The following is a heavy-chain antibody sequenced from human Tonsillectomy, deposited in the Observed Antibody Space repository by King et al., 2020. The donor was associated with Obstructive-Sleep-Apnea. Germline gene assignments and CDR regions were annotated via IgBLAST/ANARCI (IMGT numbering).Heavy chain of an antibody. J-gene: IGHJ3*02. V-gene: IGHV1-18*01. CDR2: ISGYDGDT. CDR3: SRELVYYGSGSYDDVFDI. D-gene: IGHD3-10*01. Sequence: VQLVQSGAEVKKPGASVKVSCKASGYIFNNYGISWVRQAPGQGLEWVGWISGYDGDTNYAQKIKGRVTMTTDTSTSTAYMELRSLRSDDTAVYYCSRELVYYGSGSYDDVFDIWGQGTMVTVSS. CDR1: GYIFNNYG.